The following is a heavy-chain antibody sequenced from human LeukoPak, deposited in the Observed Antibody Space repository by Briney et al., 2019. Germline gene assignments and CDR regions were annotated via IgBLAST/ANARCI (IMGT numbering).Heavy chain of an antibody. D-gene: IGHD3-22*01. CDR1: GVSISSGGYY. J-gene: IGHJ4*02. V-gene: IGHV4-31*01. CDR2: IYYSGST. CDR3: ARDYYDSSGYFDY. Sequence: KPSQTLSLTCTVSGVSISSGGYYWRWLRQHPGKGLEWIGYIYYSGSTYYNPSLKSQFTISVDTSKNQFSLKLSSVTAADTAVYYCARDYYDSSGYFDYWGQGTLVTVSS.